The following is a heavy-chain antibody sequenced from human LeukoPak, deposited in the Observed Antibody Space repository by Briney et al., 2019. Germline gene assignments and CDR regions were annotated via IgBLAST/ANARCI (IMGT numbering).Heavy chain of an antibody. J-gene: IGHJ4*02. CDR3: ARDVAYGDYVDY. CDR2: IYASGSA. CDR1: GGSISSGSYF. V-gene: IGHV4-61*02. Sequence: SQTLSLTCTVSGGSISSGSYFWSWIRQPAAKGLEWIGRIYASGSANYNPSLKSRVTISVDTSKNQFSLKLSSVTAADTAVYYCARDVAYGDYVDYWGQGTLVTVSS. D-gene: IGHD4-17*01.